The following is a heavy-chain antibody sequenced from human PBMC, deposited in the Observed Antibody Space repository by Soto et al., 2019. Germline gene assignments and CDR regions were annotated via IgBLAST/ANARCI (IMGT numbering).Heavy chain of an antibody. J-gene: IGHJ6*02. CDR1: GVSIGSSSYY. D-gene: IGHD2-21*02. Sequence: PSETLSLTCTVSGVSIGSSSYYWSWIRQPPGKGLEWIGYIYYSGSTNYNPSLKSRVTISVDTSKNQFSLKLSSVTAADTAVYYCASTTYAYCGGDCYGPPPGPFMDVWGQGTTVTVSS. CDR3: ASTTYAYCGGDCYGPPPGPFMDV. V-gene: IGHV4-61*01. CDR2: IYYSGST.